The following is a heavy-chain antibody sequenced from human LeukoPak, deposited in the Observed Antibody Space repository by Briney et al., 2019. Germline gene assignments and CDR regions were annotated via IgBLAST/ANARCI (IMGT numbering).Heavy chain of an antibody. CDR1: GASISSNNW. CDR3: ASYNGFFDDFWSEDNPLNYYMDV. CDR2: IYHSGST. J-gene: IGHJ6*03. D-gene: IGHD3-3*01. Sequence: SETLSLTCAVSGASISSNNWWWSWVRQPPGKGLEWIGEIYHSGSTNYNPSLKSRVTMSVDKSKNQFSLKLNSVTAADTAVYYCASYNGFFDDFWSEDNPLNYYMDVWGKGTTVTVSS. V-gene: IGHV4-4*02.